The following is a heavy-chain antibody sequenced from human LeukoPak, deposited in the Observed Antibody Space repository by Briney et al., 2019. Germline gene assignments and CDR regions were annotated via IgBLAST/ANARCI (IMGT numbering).Heavy chain of an antibody. CDR3: GQTDIYFNPIDY. D-gene: IGHD3-9*01. CDR1: GVSISRSEW. Sequence: SGTLSLTCAVSGVSISRSEWWIWVRQPPGQGLEWIGEIHHAGRTRYNPSLKSRVTISMDYSKNQFSLKLTSVTAADTSIYYCGQTDIYFNPIDYWGPGSLVTVSS. V-gene: IGHV4-4*02. CDR2: IHHAGRT. J-gene: IGHJ4*02.